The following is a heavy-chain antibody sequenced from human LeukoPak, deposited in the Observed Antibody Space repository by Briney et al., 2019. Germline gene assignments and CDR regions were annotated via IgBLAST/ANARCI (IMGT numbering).Heavy chain of an antibody. CDR1: GYTFTCYY. J-gene: IGHJ6*02. V-gene: IGHV1-2*04. CDR2: INPNTGGS. Sequence: APVKVSCKASGYTFTCYYLHWVRQAPGQGLEWMGWINPNTGGSKFAQKFQGWVTLTRDTSIDTAYMELTRLTSDDTAVYYCAAGIVAEDKTYYYGMDVWGQGTTVTVSS. CDR3: AAGIVAEDKTYYYGMDV. D-gene: IGHD5-12*01.